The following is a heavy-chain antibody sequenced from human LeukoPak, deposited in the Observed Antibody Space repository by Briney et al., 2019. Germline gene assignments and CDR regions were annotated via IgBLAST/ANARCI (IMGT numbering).Heavy chain of an antibody. CDR3: ARDPIAAAGMLQNPLFDY. J-gene: IGHJ4*02. CDR2: INPNSGGT. Sequence: ASVKLSCKASGYTFTGYYMHWVRQAPGQGLEWMGWINPNSGGTNYAQKFQGRVTMTRDTSISTAYMELSRLRSDDTAVYYCARDPIAAAGMLQNPLFDYWGQGTLVTVSS. V-gene: IGHV1-2*02. D-gene: IGHD6-13*01. CDR1: GYTFTGYY.